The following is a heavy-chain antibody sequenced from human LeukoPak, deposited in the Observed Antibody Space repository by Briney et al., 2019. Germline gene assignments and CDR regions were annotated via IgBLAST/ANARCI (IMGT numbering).Heavy chain of an antibody. V-gene: IGHV4-61*09. CDR2: IYTSGST. CDR3: ARDYYDFWSGYLPYNWFDP. D-gene: IGHD3-3*01. CDR1: GGSISSGSYY. Sequence: SQTLSLTCTVSGGSISSGSYYWSWIRQPAGKGLEWIGHIYTSGSTNYNPSLKSRVTISVDASRNQFSLKLSSVTAADTAVYYCARDYYDFWSGYLPYNWFDPWGQGTLVTVCS. J-gene: IGHJ5*02.